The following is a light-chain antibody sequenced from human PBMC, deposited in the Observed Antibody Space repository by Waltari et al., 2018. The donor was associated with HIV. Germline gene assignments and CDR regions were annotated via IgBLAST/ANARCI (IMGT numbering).Light chain of an antibody. V-gene: IGLV2-23*02. CDR3: CSYAGSSTLV. Sequence: QSALTQPASVSGSPGQSITISCPGTNSYNHVSWYHHHPGKAPKLLIYEVSERPSGVSNRFSGSKSGNTASLTISGLQAEDEADYYCCSYAGSSTLVFGGGTKLTVL. CDR2: EVS. CDR1: NSYNH. J-gene: IGLJ2*01.